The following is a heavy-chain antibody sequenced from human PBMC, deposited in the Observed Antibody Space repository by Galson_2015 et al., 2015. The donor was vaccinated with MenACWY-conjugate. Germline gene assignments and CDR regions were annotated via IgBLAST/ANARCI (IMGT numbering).Heavy chain of an antibody. CDR3: ATWCPSTSPDP. Sequence: SVKVSCKASGYTFTTFAVHWVRQAPGQRLEWMGWVNPGNGDTKYSQKFQDRITITSDPSATTAYMELSSLKYEDTAVYYCATWCPSTSPDPWGQGTLVIVSS. V-gene: IGHV1-3*01. D-gene: IGHD2-2*01. CDR2: VNPGNGDT. J-gene: IGHJ5*02. CDR1: GYTFTTFA.